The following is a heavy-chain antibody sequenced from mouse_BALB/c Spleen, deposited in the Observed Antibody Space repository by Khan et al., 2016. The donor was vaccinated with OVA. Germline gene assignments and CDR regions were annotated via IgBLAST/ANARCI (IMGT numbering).Heavy chain of an antibody. CDR2: ISSASTYT. V-gene: IGHV5-9-3*01. CDR3: ARHNYGPFAF. Sequence: EVELVESGGGLVKPGGSLKLSCAASGFAFSNFAMSWVRQTPEKRLEWVATISSASTYTYYPDSVKGRFTISRDNAKNTLYLQMSSLRSEDTAMYYCARHNYGPFAFWGQGTLVTVSA. CDR1: GFAFSNFA. D-gene: IGHD1-1*01. J-gene: IGHJ3*01.